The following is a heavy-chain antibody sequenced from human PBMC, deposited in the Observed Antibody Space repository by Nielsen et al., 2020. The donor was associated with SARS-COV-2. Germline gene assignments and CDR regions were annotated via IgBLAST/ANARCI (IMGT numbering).Heavy chain of an antibody. CDR2: ISSSGNDI. V-gene: IGHV3-21*04. D-gene: IGHD3-10*01. Sequence: GESLKISCAASGFTSSSYTMNWVRQAPGKGLEWVSSISSSGNDIYYAESVRGRSTISRDNAKNSLYLQMNSLRAEDTALYYCAKDYYGSGSYFDYWGQGTLVTVSS. CDR3: AKDYYGSGSYFDY. CDR1: GFTSSSYT. J-gene: IGHJ4*02.